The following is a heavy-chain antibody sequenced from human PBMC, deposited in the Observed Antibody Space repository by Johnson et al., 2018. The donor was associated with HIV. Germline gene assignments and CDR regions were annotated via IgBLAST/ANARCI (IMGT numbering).Heavy chain of an antibody. CDR1: GFTFDDYG. V-gene: IGHV3-20*04. D-gene: IGHD3-22*01. Sequence: VQLVESGGGVVRPGGSLRLSCAASGFTFDDYGMSWVRQAPGKGLEWVSGINWNGGSTGYADSVKGRFTIARDNAKNSLYLPMNGLRAEDTALYYCAGGSSGYYYRAFDIWGQGTMVTVSS. J-gene: IGHJ3*02. CDR3: AGGSSGYYYRAFDI. CDR2: INWNGGST.